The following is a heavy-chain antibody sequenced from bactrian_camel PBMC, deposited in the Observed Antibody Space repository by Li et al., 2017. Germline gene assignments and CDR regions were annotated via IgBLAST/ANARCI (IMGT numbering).Heavy chain of an antibody. J-gene: IGHJ4*01. V-gene: IGHV3S67*01. CDR3: AVESGVGCPYAGGWNAVPFLKH. CDR2: LGSDGSI. CDR1: GDRLSKCG. Sequence: DVQLVESGGGSVKPGGSLKLSCKESGDRLSKCGLSWFRQAAGKDREGVAGLGSDGSIGYADSVQGRFTIFQDNAKTTLYLQMDALRPEDSGMYFCAVESGVGCPYAGGWNAVPFLKHRGQGTQVTVS. D-gene: IGHD7*01.